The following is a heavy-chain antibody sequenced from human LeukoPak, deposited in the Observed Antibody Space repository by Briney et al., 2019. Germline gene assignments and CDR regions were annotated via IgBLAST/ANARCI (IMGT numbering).Heavy chain of an antibody. V-gene: IGHV3-7*03. CDR3: ARDVDSYGYVILDY. CDR1: GFTFSNYW. J-gene: IGHJ4*02. Sequence: GGSLRLSRAASGFTFSNYWMSWVRQAPGKGLEWVANIKEDGSEKYYVDSVKGRFTISRDNAKNSLYLQMNSLRAEDTAVYYCARDVDSYGYVILDYWGQGTLVTVSS. D-gene: IGHD5-18*01. CDR2: IKEDGSEK.